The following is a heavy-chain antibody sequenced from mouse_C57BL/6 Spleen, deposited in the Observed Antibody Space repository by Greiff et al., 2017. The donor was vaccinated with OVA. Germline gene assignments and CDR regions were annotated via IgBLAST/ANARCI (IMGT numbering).Heavy chain of an antibody. V-gene: IGHV1-63*01. J-gene: IGHJ3*01. D-gene: IGHD2-12*01. CDR1: GYTFTNYW. CDR3: ARYAYDQGAWFAY. Sequence: QVHVKQSGAELVRPGTSVKMSCKASGYTFTNYWIGWAKQRPGHGLEWIGDIYPGGGYTNYNEKFKGKATLTADKSSSTAYMQFSSLTSEDSAIYYCARYAYDQGAWFAYWGQGTLVTVSA. CDR2: IYPGGGYT.